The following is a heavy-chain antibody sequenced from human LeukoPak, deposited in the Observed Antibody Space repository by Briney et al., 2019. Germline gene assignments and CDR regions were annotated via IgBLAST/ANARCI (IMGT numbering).Heavy chain of an antibody. Sequence: GGSLRLSCAASGFTFSSYGMHWVRQAPGKGLEWVAVISYDGSNKYYADSVKGRFTISRDNSKNTLYLQMNSLRAEDTAVYYCAKVSGWQSYAFDIWGQGTMVTVSS. CDR1: GFTFSSYG. D-gene: IGHD6-19*01. V-gene: IGHV3-30*18. J-gene: IGHJ3*02. CDR3: AKVSGWQSYAFDI. CDR2: ISYDGSNK.